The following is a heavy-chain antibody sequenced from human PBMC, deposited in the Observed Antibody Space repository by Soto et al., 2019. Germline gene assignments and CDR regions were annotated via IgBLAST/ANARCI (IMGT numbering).Heavy chain of an antibody. J-gene: IGHJ4*02. CDR2: IKDGGLT. Sequence: QVQLQQWGAGLLKPSETLSLTCVVYGGSLSGYYWSWIRQPPGKGLEWIGEIKDGGLTNYSPSLKSRANISVDRPKNQFSLKLHSVTAADTAVYYCARGQEGVVATHWDQGALVTVSS. D-gene: IGHD5-12*01. V-gene: IGHV4-34*01. CDR3: ARGQEGVVATH. CDR1: GGSLSGYY.